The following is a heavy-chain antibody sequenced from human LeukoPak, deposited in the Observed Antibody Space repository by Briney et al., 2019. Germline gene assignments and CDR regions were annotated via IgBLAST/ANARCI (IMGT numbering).Heavy chain of an antibody. CDR1: GGSISNSSYY. CDR2: FLYSGST. V-gene: IGHV4-39*01. Sequence: SETLSLTCTVSGGSISNSSYYWGWIRQPPGKGLEWIGSFLYSGSTFYNPSLKSRAFISIDTSSHQFSLELTSVTAADTAVYFCACHSSYVSPVRYWGQGTLVTVSP. J-gene: IGHJ4*02. D-gene: IGHD3-10*02. CDR3: ACHSSYVSPVRY.